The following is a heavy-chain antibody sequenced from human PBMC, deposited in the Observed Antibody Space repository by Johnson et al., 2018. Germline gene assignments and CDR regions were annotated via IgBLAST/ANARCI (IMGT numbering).Heavy chain of an antibody. J-gene: IGHJ4*02. Sequence: VQLQESGGGLVLPGGSLRLSCAASGFNLRDSWIHWVRQDPGKGLVWLSRINTDGSRATYADSVKGLFTISRDNAKNSVRLEMKSLRVEDTAVYFCERVSRTSAYKMLLTIFFDYWGQGALVTVPS. CDR2: INTDGSRA. D-gene: IGHD5-24*01. CDR1: GFNLRDSW. V-gene: IGHV3-74*01. CDR3: ERVSRTSAYKMLLTIFFDY.